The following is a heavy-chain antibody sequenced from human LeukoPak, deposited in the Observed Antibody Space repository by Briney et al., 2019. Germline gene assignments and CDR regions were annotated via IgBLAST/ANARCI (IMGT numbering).Heavy chain of an antibody. J-gene: IGHJ4*02. CDR3: ARAFLLWAVIEPSDY. CDR2: ISSSSSTI. CDR1: GFTFSSYS. Sequence: PGGSLRLSCAASGFTFSSYSMNWVRQAPGKGLEWVSYISSSSSTIYYADSVKGRFTISRDNAKNSLYLQMNSLRAEDTAVYYCARAFLLWAVIEPSDYWGQGTLVTVSS. V-gene: IGHV3-48*01. D-gene: IGHD2-21*01.